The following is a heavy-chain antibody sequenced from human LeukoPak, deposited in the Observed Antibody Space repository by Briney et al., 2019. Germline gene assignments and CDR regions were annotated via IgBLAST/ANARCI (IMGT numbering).Heavy chain of an antibody. J-gene: IGHJ4*02. D-gene: IGHD3-10*01. CDR2: ISVYNGNT. Sequence: ASVKVSCKTSGYTFTSYGVSWVRQAPGQGLEWMGWISVYNGNTIYAEELQGRVTVTTDTSTTTAYMELRSLRSDDTAVYYCARAQTTGFGESIDYWGQGTLVTVSS. CDR3: ARAQTTGFGESIDY. CDR1: GYTFTSYG. V-gene: IGHV1-18*01.